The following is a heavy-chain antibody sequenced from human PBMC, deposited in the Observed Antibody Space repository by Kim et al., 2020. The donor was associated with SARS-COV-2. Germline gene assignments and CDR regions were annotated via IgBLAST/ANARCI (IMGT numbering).Heavy chain of an antibody. D-gene: IGHD6-13*01. J-gene: IGHJ4*02. CDR1: GYTFTSYY. V-gene: IGHV1-46*01. CDR2: INPSGGST. CDR3: ARDIPNILAAAGTVCDY. Sequence: ASVKVSCKASGYTFTSYYMHWVRQAPGQGLEWMGIINPSGGSTSYAQKFQGRVTMTRDTSTSTVYMELSSLRSEDTSVYYCARDIPNILAAAGTVCDYWGQGTLVTGSS.